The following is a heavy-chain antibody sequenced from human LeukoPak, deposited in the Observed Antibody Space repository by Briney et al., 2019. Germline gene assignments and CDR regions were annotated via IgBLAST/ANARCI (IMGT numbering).Heavy chain of an antibody. D-gene: IGHD1-7*01. CDR2: IKQDGSEK. CDR1: GFTFSSYA. V-gene: IGHV3-7*01. Sequence: GGSLRLSCAGSGFTFSSYAMSWVRQAPGKGLEWVANIKQDGSEKYYVNSVKGRFTISRDNAKNSLYLQMNSLRAEDTAIYYCAREDDWNYEDYWGQGTLVTVSS. CDR3: AREDDWNYEDY. J-gene: IGHJ4*02.